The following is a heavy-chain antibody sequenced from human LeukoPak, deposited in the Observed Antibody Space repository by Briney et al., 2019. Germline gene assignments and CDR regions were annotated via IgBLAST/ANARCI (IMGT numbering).Heavy chain of an antibody. CDR1: GFTFSSYW. V-gene: IGHV3-7*01. D-gene: IGHD2-15*01. Sequence: GGSLRLSCAASGFTFSSYWMSWVRQAPGKGLEWVANIKQDGSEKYYVDSVKGRFTISRDNAKNSLYLQMNSLRAEDTAVYYCARAHCSGGSCYFDYWGQGTLVTVSP. CDR2: IKQDGSEK. J-gene: IGHJ4*02. CDR3: ARAHCSGGSCYFDY.